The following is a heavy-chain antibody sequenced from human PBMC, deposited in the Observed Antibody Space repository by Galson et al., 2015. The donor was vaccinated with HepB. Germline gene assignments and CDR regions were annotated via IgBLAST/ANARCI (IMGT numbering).Heavy chain of an antibody. J-gene: IGHJ5*02. CDR2: ISAYNGNT. Sequence: SVKVSCKASGYTFTSYGISWVRQAPGQGLEWMGWISAYNGNTNYAQKLQGGVTMTTDTSTSTAYMEPRSLRSDDTAVYYCARDVLIYGSESYRPHWLETKDNEVSGWFDPWGQGTLVTVSS. D-gene: IGHD3-10*01. CDR3: ARDVLIYGSESYRPHWLETKDNEVSGWFDP. V-gene: IGHV1-18*04. CDR1: GYTFTSYG.